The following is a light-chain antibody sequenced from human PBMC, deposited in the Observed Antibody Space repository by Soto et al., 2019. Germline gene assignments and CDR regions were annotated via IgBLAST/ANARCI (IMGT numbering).Light chain of an antibody. J-gene: IGKJ1*01. CDR2: GAS. CDR1: LSVSNNY. CDR3: QQYGSSYWT. V-gene: IGKV3-20*01. Sequence: EIVLTQSPGSLSLSPGERATLSCRASLSVSNNYLAWYKQKPGQAPRLLIFGASSRATGIPDRFSGSGSGTDFTLTISRLEPEDFAVYYCQQYGSSYWTFGQGTKVDI.